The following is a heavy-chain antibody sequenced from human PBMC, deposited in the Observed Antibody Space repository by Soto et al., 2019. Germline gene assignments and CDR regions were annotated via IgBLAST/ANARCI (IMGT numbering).Heavy chain of an antibody. V-gene: IGHV3-48*02. D-gene: IGHD2-2*03. J-gene: IGHJ6*02. CDR2: ISSSTSTI. Sequence: PGGSLRLSCAASGFSFSSYSMSWVRQAPGKGLEWLSSISSSTSTIYYADSVKGRFTISRDNAKNSLYLQMNSLRDEDTAVYYCARDGYCISTSCYFLPDFWGQGSTVTVSS. CDR1: GFSFSSYS. CDR3: ARDGYCISTSCYFLPDF.